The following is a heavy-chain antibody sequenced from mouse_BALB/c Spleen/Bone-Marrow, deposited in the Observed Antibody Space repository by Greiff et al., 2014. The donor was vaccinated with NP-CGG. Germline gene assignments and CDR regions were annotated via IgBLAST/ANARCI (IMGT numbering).Heavy chain of an antibody. V-gene: IGHV7-3*02. CDR3: ARDDYGFDY. D-gene: IGHD1-1*01. Sequence: DVMLVESGGGLVQPGGSLGLSCATSGFTFTDYYMSWVRQPPGKALEWLGFIRNKGNGYTTEYSASVKGRFTISRDNSQSILYLQMNTLRAEDSATYYCARDDYGFDYWGQGTTLTVSS. CDR1: GFTFTDYY. CDR2: IRNKGNGYTT. J-gene: IGHJ2*01.